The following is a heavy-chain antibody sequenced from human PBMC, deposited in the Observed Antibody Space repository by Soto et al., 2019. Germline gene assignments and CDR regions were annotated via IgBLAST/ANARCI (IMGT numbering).Heavy chain of an antibody. V-gene: IGHV1-46*03. CDR3: ARAPSWVTIFDY. Sequence: QVQLVQSGAEVKKPGASVKVSCKASGYTFTSYHMHWVRQAPGQGLEWMGIINPSGGSTSYAQKFQGRVTMTRDTSTSTVYMELSSLRSEDTAVYYCARAPSWVTIFDYWGQGTLVTVSS. CDR1: GYTFTSYH. CDR2: INPSGGST. D-gene: IGHD4-4*01. J-gene: IGHJ4*02.